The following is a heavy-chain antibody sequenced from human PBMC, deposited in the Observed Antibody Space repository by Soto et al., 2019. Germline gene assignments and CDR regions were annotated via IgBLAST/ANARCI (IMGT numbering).Heavy chain of an antibody. D-gene: IGHD4-17*01. Sequence: GGSLRLSCAASGFTFSYYSMIWVRQAPGKGLEWVSSISSSGSYIYYSDSLKGRFTISRDNAKNSLYLQMNSLRAEDTAIYYCARSNDYGDYVWGQGTLVTVSS. CDR2: ISSSGSYI. CDR3: ARSNDYGDYV. J-gene: IGHJ4*02. CDR1: GFTFSYYS. V-gene: IGHV3-21*01.